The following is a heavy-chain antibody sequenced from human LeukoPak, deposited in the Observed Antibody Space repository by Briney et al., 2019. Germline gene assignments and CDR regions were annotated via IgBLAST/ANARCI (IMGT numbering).Heavy chain of an antibody. Sequence: GASVKVSCKASGYTFTGYYMHWVRQAPGQGLEWMGWINPNSGGTNYAQKFQGRVTMTRDTSIGTAYMELSRLRSDDTAVYYCARDPFPYYYDSSGYYYDLLFDYWGQGTLVTVSS. D-gene: IGHD3-22*01. CDR3: ARDPFPYYYDSSGYYYDLLFDY. CDR2: INPNSGGT. CDR1: GYTFTGYY. J-gene: IGHJ4*02. V-gene: IGHV1-2*02.